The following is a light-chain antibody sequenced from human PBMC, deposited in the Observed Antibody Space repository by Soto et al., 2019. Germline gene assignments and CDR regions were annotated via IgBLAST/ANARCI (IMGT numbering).Light chain of an antibody. CDR2: GAS. Sequence: EIVLTQSPGTLSLSPGERATLSCRASQSISSAYLAWYQQKPSQAPRLLIHGASSRATGVPDRLSGSGSGTDFTLTISRLESEDYAVYYSQKYETSPPMVPFGGVTQV. V-gene: IGKV3-20*01. J-gene: IGKJ4*01. CDR3: QKYETSPPMVP. CDR1: QSISSAY.